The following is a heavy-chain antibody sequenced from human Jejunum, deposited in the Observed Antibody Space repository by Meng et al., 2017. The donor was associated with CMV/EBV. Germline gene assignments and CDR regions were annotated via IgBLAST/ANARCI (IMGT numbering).Heavy chain of an antibody. CDR1: CTYF. V-gene: IGHV4-61*01. CDR2: VFYSGGS. D-gene: IGHD3-10*01. CDR3: ARGAVNMVRGVSYYFDY. J-gene: IGHJ4*02. Sequence: CTYFLIWIRRSPWQGLEWVASVFYSGGSDCTTSLKSRVTISVDTSRNQFFLELTSVTAADTAVYYCARGAVNMVRGVSYYFDYWGQGALVTVSS.